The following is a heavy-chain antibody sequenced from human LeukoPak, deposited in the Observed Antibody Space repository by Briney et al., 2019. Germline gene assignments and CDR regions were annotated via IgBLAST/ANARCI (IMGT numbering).Heavy chain of an antibody. J-gene: IGHJ3*02. Sequence: SETLSLTXTVSSDSTYWGWIRQPAGKGLEWIGRIHTTGSTNYNPSLNSRVTISLDTSNHQLSLKLSSVTAADTAVYYCARGAGTITNDAFDIWGQGTMVTVSS. V-gene: IGHV4-4*07. D-gene: IGHD1-1*01. CDR1: SDSTY. CDR3: ARGAGTITNDAFDI. CDR2: IHTTGST.